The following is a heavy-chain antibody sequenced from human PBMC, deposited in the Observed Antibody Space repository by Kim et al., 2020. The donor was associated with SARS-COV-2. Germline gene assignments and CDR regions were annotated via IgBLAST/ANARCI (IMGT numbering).Heavy chain of an antibody. V-gene: IGHV1-18*01. CDR1: GYTFTSYG. J-gene: IGHJ4*02. CDR2: ISAYNGNT. D-gene: IGHD6-19*01. Sequence: ASVKVSCKASGYTFTSYGISWVRQAPGQGLEWMGWISAYNGNTNYAQKLQGRVTMTTDTSTSTAYMELRSLRSDDTAVYYCAASVSTSGWYLFDYWGQGTLVTVSS. CDR3: AASVSTSGWYLFDY.